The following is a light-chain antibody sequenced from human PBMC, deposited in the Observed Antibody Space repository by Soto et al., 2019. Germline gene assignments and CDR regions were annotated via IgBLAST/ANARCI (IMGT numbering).Light chain of an antibody. CDR1: QSVSSY. Sequence: EIVLTQSPATLSLSPGGRATLSCRASQSVSSYLVWYQQKPGQAPRLLIYDASTRATGVPARFSGSGSGTDFTLTISSLEPEDFAVYYCQQRSNWPPFSFGPGTTVDIK. V-gene: IGKV3-11*01. J-gene: IGKJ3*01. CDR3: QQRSNWPPFS. CDR2: DAS.